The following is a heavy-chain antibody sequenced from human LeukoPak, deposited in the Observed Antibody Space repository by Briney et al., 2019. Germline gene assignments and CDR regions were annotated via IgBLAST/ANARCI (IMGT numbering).Heavy chain of an antibody. Sequence: ASVKVSCKASGYIFSSYGINWVRQAPGQGREWMGWISTYSANTNYAQNLQGRVTMTTDTSTDTAYMELRSLRFDDTAVYYCARGPLPGVLDGWGQGTLVTVSS. D-gene: IGHD2-8*01. CDR2: ISTYSANT. CDR1: GYIFSSYG. J-gene: IGHJ4*02. CDR3: ARGPLPGVLDG. V-gene: IGHV1-18*01.